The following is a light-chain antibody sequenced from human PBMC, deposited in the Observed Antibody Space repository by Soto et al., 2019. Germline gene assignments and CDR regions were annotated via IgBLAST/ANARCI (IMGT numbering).Light chain of an antibody. J-gene: IGLJ3*02. Sequence: QSALTQPASVSGSPGQSITIYCTGTSSDVGGYNYVSWYQQHPGKAPKLMIYEVSNRPSGVSNRFSGSKSGNTASLTISGLQAEDEADYYCSSYTSSSTFWVFGGGTKLTVL. CDR3: SSYTSSSTFWV. CDR1: SSDVGGYNY. CDR2: EVS. V-gene: IGLV2-14*01.